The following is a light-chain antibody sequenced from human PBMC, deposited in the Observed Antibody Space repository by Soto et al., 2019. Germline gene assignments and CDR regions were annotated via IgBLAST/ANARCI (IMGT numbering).Light chain of an antibody. Sequence: EILLTQSPVTLSVSPGDGATLSCRASQSVSRFLAWYQQTPGQPPRLLIYAASSRVLGVPDRFTGSGSGTDFTLTISSLQPEDFAIYYCQQTYTTPEITFGQGTRLEIK. CDR1: QSVSRF. CDR3: QQTYTTPEIT. J-gene: IGKJ5*01. CDR2: AAS. V-gene: IGKV3-11*01.